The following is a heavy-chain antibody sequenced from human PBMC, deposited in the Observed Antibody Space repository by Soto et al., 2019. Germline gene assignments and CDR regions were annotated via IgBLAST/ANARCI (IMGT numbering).Heavy chain of an antibody. D-gene: IGHD3-10*02. CDR2: ISYDGSNK. V-gene: IGHV3-30*18. Sequence: GGSLRLSCAASGFTFSSYGMHWVRQAPGKGLEWVAVISYDGSNKYYGDSVKGRFTISRDNSKNTLYLQMNSLRAEDTAVYYCAKDMSLRFMDVWGQGTTVTVSS. CDR3: AKDMSLRFMDV. J-gene: IGHJ6*02. CDR1: GFTFSSYG.